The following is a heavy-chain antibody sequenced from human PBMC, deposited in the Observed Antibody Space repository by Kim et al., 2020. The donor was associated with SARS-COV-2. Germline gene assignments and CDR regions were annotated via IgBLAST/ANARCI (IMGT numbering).Heavy chain of an antibody. Sequence: GESLKISCKGSGYNFPSYWISWVRQMPGKRLEWMGRIDPSDSYTNYSLSFQGHVTISVDKSISTAYLQWDSLKASDTAMYYCATYCSGGSCYSLDSSFGMDVWGQGTPVTVSS. CDR3: ATYCSGGSCYSLDSSFGMDV. CDR1: GYNFPSYW. V-gene: IGHV5-10-1*01. J-gene: IGHJ6*02. D-gene: IGHD2-15*01. CDR2: IDPSDSYT.